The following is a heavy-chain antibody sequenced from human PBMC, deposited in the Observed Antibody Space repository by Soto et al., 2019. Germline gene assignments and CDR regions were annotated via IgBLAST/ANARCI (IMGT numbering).Heavy chain of an antibody. D-gene: IGHD2-2*01. CDR3: AREGDIVVVPAADYYYYGMDV. CDR2: TYYRSKWYN. J-gene: IGHJ6*02. V-gene: IGHV6-1*01. CDR1: GDSVSSNSAA. Sequence: SQTLSLTCAISGDSVSSNSAAWNWIRQSPSRGLEWLGRTYYRSKWYNDYAVSVKSRITINPDTSKNQFSLQLNSVTPEDTAVYYCAREGDIVVVPAADYYYYGMDVWGQGTTITVSS.